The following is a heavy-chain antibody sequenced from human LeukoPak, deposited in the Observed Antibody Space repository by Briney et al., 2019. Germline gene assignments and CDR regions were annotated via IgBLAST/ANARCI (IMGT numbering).Heavy chain of an antibody. V-gene: IGHV1-69*10. CDR1: GGTFISYV. CDR3: AILGTVPY. J-gene: IGHJ4*02. Sequence: ASVKVSCEASGGTFISYVISWVRQAPGQGLEWMGGAIPFLGTGNYSQKFQDRITITAETSTTTPYMEMRSLRSDDTAIYYCAILGTVPYWGQGTQITVSS. CDR2: AIPFLGTG. D-gene: IGHD1-26*01.